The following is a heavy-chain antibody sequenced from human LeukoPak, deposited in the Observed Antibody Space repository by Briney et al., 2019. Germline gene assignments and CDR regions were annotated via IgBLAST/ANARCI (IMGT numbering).Heavy chain of an antibody. CDR2: ISAYNGNT. CDR1: GYTFTSYG. V-gene: IGHV1-18*01. Sequence: ASVKVSCKASGYTFTSYGISWVRQAPGQGIEWMGWISAYNGNTNYAQKLQGRVTMTTDTSTSTAYMELRSLRSDDTAVYYCARVERAGVRQLPDYWGQGTLVTVSS. J-gene: IGHJ4*02. D-gene: IGHD2-2*01. CDR3: ARVERAGVRQLPDY.